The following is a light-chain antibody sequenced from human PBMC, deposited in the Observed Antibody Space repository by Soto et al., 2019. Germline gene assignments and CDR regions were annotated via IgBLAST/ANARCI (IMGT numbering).Light chain of an antibody. CDR2: YDS. CDR3: QVWDSSSVLVV. CDR1: NIGSKS. Sequence: SYELTQPPSVSVAPGKTARITCGGNNIGSKSVHWYQQKPGQAPVLVIYYDSDRPSGIPERFSGSNSGNTATLTISRVEAGDEADYYCQVWDSSSVLVVFGGGTQLTVL. V-gene: IGLV3-21*04. J-gene: IGLJ2*01.